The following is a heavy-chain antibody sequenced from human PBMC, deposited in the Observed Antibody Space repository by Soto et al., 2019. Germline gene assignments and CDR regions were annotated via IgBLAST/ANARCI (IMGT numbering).Heavy chain of an antibody. CDR1: GYTFTSYG. Sequence: QVQLVQSGAEVKKPGASVKVSCKASGYTFTSYGISWVRQAPGQGLEWMGWISAYNGNTKYAQKLQGRVTMTTDTSTSKAYMELRSLRSDATAVYDGAREPNYFDYWGQGTLVTVSS. CDR2: ISAYNGNT. CDR3: AREPNYFDY. J-gene: IGHJ4*02. V-gene: IGHV1-18*01.